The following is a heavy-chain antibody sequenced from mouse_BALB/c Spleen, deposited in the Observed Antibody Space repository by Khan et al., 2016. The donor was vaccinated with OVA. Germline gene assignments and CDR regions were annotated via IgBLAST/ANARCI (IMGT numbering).Heavy chain of an antibody. CDR3: TRLAYYYDSEGFAY. D-gene: IGHD1-1*01. V-gene: IGHV5-6*01. J-gene: IGHJ3*01. Sequence: EVQVVESGGDLVKPGGSLKLSCAASGFTFSTYGMSWVRQTPDKRLEWVATVSTGGGYTYYPDSVKGRFTISRDNAKNTLYLQMRGLKSEDTAMFYCTRLAYYYDSEGFAYWGQGTLVTVSA. CDR1: GFTFSTYG. CDR2: VSTGGGYT.